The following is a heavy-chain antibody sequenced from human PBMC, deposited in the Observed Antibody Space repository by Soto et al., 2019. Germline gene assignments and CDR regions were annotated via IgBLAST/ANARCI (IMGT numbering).Heavy chain of an antibody. V-gene: IGHV3-48*03. J-gene: IGHJ4*02. CDR2: ISSSGSTI. Sequence: VGSRRCSCAPAGFTCSNYEMNWVRQGPGKRLQWVSYISSSGSTIYYADSGKGPFTISRDNDKNSLYLQMISLRAEDTAVYYCARARAGDYVLDYWGQGTLVTVSS. D-gene: IGHD4-17*01. CDR3: ARARAGDYVLDY. CDR1: GFTCSNYE.